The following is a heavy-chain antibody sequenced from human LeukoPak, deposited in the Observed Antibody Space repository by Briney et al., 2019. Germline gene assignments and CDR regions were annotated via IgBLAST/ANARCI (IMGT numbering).Heavy chain of an antibody. CDR2: IYYSGST. V-gene: IGHV4-59*08. D-gene: IGHD3-10*01. CDR3: ARPRFGELFLFDY. J-gene: IGHJ4*02. Sequence: PSETLSLTCTVSGGSISSYYWSWIRQPPGKGLEWIGYIYYSGSTYYNPSLKSRVTISVDTSKNQFSLKLSSVTAADTAVYYCARPRFGELFLFDYWGQGTLVTVSS. CDR1: GGSISSYY.